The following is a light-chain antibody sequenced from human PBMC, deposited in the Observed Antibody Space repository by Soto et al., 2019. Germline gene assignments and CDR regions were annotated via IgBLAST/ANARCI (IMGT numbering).Light chain of an antibody. J-gene: IGKJ1*01. CDR1: QSVSSSY. CDR3: QQYGNSQT. CDR2: GAS. Sequence: EIVLPQSPGTLSLSPGERATLSCRASQSVSSSYLAWYQQKPGQAPRLLIYGASSRATGIPDRFSGSGSGTDFTLTISRLEPEDFAVYYCQQYGNSQTFGQGTKVDIK. V-gene: IGKV3-20*01.